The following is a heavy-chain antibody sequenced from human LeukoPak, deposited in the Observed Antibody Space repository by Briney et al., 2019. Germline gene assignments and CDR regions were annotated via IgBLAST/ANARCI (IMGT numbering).Heavy chain of an antibody. CDR1: GFTFSSYA. Sequence: GGSLRLSCAASGFTFSSYAMHWVRQAPGKGLEYVSAISSNGGSTYYANSVKGRFTISRDNPKNTLYLQMGRLRAEDMAVYYCARSRFLEWLPHFDYWGQGTLVTVSS. D-gene: IGHD3-3*01. CDR3: ARSRFLEWLPHFDY. V-gene: IGHV3-64*01. J-gene: IGHJ4*02. CDR2: ISSNGGST.